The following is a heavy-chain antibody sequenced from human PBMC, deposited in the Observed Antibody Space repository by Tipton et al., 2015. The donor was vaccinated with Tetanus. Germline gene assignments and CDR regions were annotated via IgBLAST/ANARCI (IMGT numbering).Heavy chain of an antibody. Sequence: SLRLSCTTSGFTFGDHGMLWFRQAPGKALQGVGLIRSEGYGGTIQYDGSVRGRCTISRDDSNSIAYLQIDGLRTEDTAVYYCARGMGISGWSPDYWGQGTLVTVSS. CDR3: ARGMGISGWSPDY. J-gene: IGHJ4*02. D-gene: IGHD6-19*01. V-gene: IGHV3-49*03. CDR1: GFTFGDHG. CDR2: IRSEGYGGTI.